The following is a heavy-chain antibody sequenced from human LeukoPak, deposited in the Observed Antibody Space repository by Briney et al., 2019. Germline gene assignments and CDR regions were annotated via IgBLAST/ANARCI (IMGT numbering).Heavy chain of an antibody. CDR1: GFTFRSFS. CDR3: VKTFYDILTGPTTPDS. J-gene: IGHJ4*02. D-gene: IGHD3-9*01. CDR2: IGSGSSII. Sequence: GSLGLSWAASGFTFRSFSMKLVRQASGKGLEGVLFIGSGSSIIFNADSVKGRFTISRDNAKNTLYLQMNSLRAEDTAVYYCVKTFYDILTGPTTPDSWGQGTLVIVSS. V-gene: IGHV3-48*01.